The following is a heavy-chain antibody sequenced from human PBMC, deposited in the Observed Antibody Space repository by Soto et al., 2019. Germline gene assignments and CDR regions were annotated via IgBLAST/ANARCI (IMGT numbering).Heavy chain of an antibody. CDR1: GYTFTNYY. CDR2: INASGGNT. V-gene: IGHV1-46*01. CDR3: ARPKDYDDCLDL. J-gene: IGHJ4*02. D-gene: IGHD3-22*01. Sequence: ASVKVSCKASGYTFTNYYIHWVRQAPGQRLEWMGRINASGGNTNYAQKFQGRVTFTRDTSANTAYMELSSLISEDTAVYYCARPKDYDDCLDLWGQGTLVTVSS.